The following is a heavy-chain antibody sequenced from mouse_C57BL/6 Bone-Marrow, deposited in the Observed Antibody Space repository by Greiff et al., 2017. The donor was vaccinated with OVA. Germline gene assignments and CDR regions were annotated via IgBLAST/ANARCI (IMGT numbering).Heavy chain of an antibody. V-gene: IGHV5-17*01. CDR3: ARRYYGSSMDY. D-gene: IGHD1-1*01. CDR2: ISSGSSTI. Sequence: EVKLMESGGGLVKPGGSLKLSCAASGFTFSDYGMHWVRQAPEKGLEWVAYISSGSSTIYYPDTVKGRFTISRDNAKNTLFLQMTSLRSEDTAMYYCARRYYGSSMDYWGQGTSVTVSS. J-gene: IGHJ4*01. CDR1: GFTFSDYG.